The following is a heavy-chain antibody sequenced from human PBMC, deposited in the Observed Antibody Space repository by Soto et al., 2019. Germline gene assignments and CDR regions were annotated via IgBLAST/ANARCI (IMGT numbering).Heavy chain of an antibody. Sequence: QVQLQESGPGLVKPSQTLSLTCTVSGGSIISGGYYWSWIRQHPGRGLEWIGYIYYSGTTYYNPSLRSRGTISVDTSENQFSLKLRSVTAADTAVYYCAKALGRDSHLDYWGQGTLVTVST. CDR3: AKALGRDSHLDY. CDR2: IYYSGTT. V-gene: IGHV4-31*03. CDR1: GGSIISGGYY. D-gene: IGHD3-16*01. J-gene: IGHJ4*02.